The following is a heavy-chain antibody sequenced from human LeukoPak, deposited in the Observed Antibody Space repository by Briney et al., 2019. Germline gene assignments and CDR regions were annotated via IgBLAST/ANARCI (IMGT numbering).Heavy chain of an antibody. D-gene: IGHD4/OR15-4a*01. Sequence: PGGSLTLSCVVSEFTFSPYWMHWVRQSPGKGLVWVSRINGDGRTTTYADSVKGRFTISRDNAKNTLYLQMNSLTAEDTAVYYCARSMVPLFEDWGQGTLVTVSS. V-gene: IGHV3-74*01. CDR2: INGDGRTT. J-gene: IGHJ4*02. CDR1: EFTFSPYW. CDR3: ARSMVPLFED.